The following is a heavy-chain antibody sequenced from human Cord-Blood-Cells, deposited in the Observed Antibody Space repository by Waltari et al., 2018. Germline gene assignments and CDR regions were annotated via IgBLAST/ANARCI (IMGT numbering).Heavy chain of an antibody. V-gene: IGHV6-1*01. CDR3: ARGAVEGWFDP. J-gene: IGHJ5*02. Sequence: QVQLQQPGPGMVKPPQTLPLTCAIPVSSVSSNIAACICITQPPSRGLEWLGRTYYRSKLYNDYAVSVKIRITINPDTSKNQFSLQLNSVTPEDTAVYYCARGAVEGWFDPWGQGTLVTVSS. CDR1: VSSVSSNIAA. D-gene: IGHD6-25*01. CDR2: TYYRSKLYN.